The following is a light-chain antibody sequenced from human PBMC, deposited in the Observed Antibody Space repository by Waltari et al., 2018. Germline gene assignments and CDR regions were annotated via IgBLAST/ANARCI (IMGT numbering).Light chain of an antibody. Sequence: MVTQTPLSLPVALGQTASISCRSSEGLVFRDGNTYLFWFHQRPGQPPRRLINKVSHRDSGVPDRFSGSGSGTDCTLKISRVEADDVGLYFCMQGTQRPYTFGQGTRLEIE. J-gene: IGKJ2*01. CDR2: KVS. CDR3: MQGTQRPYT. V-gene: IGKV2-30*01. CDR1: EGLVFRDGNTY.